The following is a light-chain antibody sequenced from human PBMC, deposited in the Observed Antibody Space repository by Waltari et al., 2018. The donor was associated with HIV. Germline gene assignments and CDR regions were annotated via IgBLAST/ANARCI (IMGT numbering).Light chain of an antibody. Sequence: EIVLTQSPGTLSLSPGERATLSCMASQSVSSSYLAWYQQKPGQAPRLLIDGASSRATGIPDRFSGSGSGTDFTLTISRLEPEDFAVYYCQQYGSSPRTFGQGTKVEIK. CDR3: QQYGSSPRT. J-gene: IGKJ1*01. CDR2: GAS. CDR1: QSVSSSY. V-gene: IGKV3-20*01.